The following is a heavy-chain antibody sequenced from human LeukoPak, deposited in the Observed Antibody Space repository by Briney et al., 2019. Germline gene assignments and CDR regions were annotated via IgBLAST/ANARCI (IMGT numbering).Heavy chain of an antibody. D-gene: IGHD4-17*01. CDR2: ISGSGGSA. V-gene: IGHV3-23*01. J-gene: IGHJ4*02. CDR3: AKTSGGGAYGDYVFEY. Sequence: GGSLRLSCAASGFTFSSYAMSWVRQAPGKGLEWVSTISGSGGSAYYADSVKGRFTISRDNSKNTLSLQMNSLRAEDTAVYYCAKTSGGGAYGDYVFEYWGQGTLVTVSS. CDR1: GFTFSSYA.